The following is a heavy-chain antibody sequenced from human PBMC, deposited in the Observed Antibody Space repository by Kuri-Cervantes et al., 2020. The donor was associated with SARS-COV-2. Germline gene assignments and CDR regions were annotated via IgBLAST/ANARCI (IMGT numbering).Heavy chain of an antibody. J-gene: IGHJ4*02. V-gene: IGHV1-2*04. CDR2: INPNSGGT. D-gene: IGHD3-10*01. CDR3: ARGEGSRGLMVVLGWRGAGRLDF. Sequence: ASVKVSCKASGYTFTNYYLLWVRQAPGQGLEWVGWINPNSGGTNYAQKFQVWVTMTRNTSLSISYMELSRLTSDDTAVYYCARGEGSRGLMVVLGWRGAGRLDFWGQGTLVTVSS. CDR1: GYTFTNYY.